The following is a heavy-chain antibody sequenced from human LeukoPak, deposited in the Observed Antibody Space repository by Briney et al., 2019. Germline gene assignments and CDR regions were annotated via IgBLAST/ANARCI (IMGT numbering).Heavy chain of an antibody. V-gene: IGHV3-53*04. J-gene: IGHJ4*02. D-gene: IGHD5-24*01. CDR2: IYSGGST. Sequence: GGSLRLSCAASGFTFSSYAMSRVRQAPGKGLEWVSVIYSGGSTYYADSVKGRFTISRHNSKNTLYLQMNSLRAEDTAVYYCARGGGDGYNLYYFDYWGQGTLVTVSS. CDR3: ARGGGDGYNLYYFDY. CDR1: GFTFSSYA.